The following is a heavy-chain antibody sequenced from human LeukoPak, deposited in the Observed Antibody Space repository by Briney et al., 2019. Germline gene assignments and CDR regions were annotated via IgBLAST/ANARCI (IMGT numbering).Heavy chain of an antibody. CDR2: ISGSGGST. CDR1: GFTFSSYA. D-gene: IGHD3-22*01. CDR3: AKGGSFYYDTSGYLY. Sequence: GGSLRLSCAASGFTFSSYAMSWVRQAPGKGLEWVSAISGSGGSTYYADSVKGRFTISRDNSRNTLYLQMNSLRADDTAVYYCAKGGSFYYDTSGYLYWGQGTLVTVSS. J-gene: IGHJ4*02. V-gene: IGHV3-23*01.